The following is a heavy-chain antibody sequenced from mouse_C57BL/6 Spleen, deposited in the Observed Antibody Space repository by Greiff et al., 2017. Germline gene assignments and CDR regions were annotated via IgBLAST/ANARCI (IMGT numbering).Heavy chain of an antibody. V-gene: IGHV1-15*01. CDR3: TRLSGTGVDY. J-gene: IGHJ2*01. CDR2: IDPETGGT. Sequence: QVQLKESGAELVRPGASVTLSCTASGFTFTDYEMHWVKQTPVHGLEWIGAIDPETGGTAYNQKFKGKAILTADKSSSTAYLELRSLTSEDSAVYYCTRLSGTGVDYWGKGTTLTVSS. D-gene: IGHD3-3*01. CDR1: GFTFTDYE.